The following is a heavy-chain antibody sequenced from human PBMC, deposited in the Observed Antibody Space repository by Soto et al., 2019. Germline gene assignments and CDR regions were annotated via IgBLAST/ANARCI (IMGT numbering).Heavy chain of an antibody. V-gene: IGHV3-30-3*01. J-gene: IGHJ4*02. CDR2: ISYDGSNK. D-gene: IGHD3-22*01. CDR3: ARVGSYYDSSGYYYNTPQWGYFDY. Sequence: GGSLRLSCAASGFTFSSYAMHWVRQAPGKGLEWVAVISYDGSNKYYADSVKGRFTISRDNSKNTLYLQMNSLRAEDTAVYYCARVGSYYDSSGYYYNTPQWGYFDYWGQGTLVTVSS. CDR1: GFTFSSYA.